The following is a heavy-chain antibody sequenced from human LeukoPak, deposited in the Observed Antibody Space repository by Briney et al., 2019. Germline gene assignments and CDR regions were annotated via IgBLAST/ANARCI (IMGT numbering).Heavy chain of an antibody. CDR3: AKDMGSGTSAYYYGMDV. D-gene: IGHD2-2*01. Sequence: HPGRSLRLSCAASGFTFDDYAMHWVRHAPGKGLEWVSGISWNSGSIGYADSVKGRFTISRDNAKNSLYLQMNSLRAEDTALYYCAKDMGSGTSAYYYGMDVWGQGTTVTVSS. CDR2: ISWNSGSI. CDR1: GFTFDDYA. V-gene: IGHV3-9*01. J-gene: IGHJ6*02.